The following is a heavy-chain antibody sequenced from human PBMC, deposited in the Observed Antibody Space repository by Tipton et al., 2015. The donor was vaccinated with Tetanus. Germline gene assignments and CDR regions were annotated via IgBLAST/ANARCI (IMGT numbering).Heavy chain of an antibody. Sequence: TLSLTCAVSGDSTRNINYYWGWVRQPPGKGLEWLASIYYSGNTYYNPSLRSRLTISLDTAKNQFSLEMQSVTGADTALYFCARQGMTGYEIFDNWGRGTQVTGSS. V-gene: IGHV4-39*01. J-gene: IGHJ4*02. CDR3: ARQGMTGYEIFDN. D-gene: IGHD5-12*01. CDR1: GDSTRNINYY. CDR2: IYYSGNT.